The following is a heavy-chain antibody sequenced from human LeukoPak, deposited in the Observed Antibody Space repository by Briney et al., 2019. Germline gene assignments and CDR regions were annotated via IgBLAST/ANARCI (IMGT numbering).Heavy chain of an antibody. CDR3: AKDRRLPWDYFDS. J-gene: IGHJ4*02. V-gene: IGHV3-7*03. D-gene: IGHD5-12*01. CDR1: GFTFSSYW. Sequence: SGGSLRLSCAASGFTFSSYWMSWVRQAPGKGLEWVANIKQDGSEKYYVDSVKGRFTISRDNAKNSLYLQMNSLRPEDTAIYYCAKDRRLPWDYFDSWGQGTLVTVSS. CDR2: IKQDGSEK.